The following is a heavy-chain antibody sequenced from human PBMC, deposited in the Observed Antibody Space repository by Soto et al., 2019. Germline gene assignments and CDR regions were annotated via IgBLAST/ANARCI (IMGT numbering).Heavy chain of an antibody. D-gene: IGHD3-22*01. V-gene: IGHV1-18*01. CDR2: ISAYNGNT. CDR1: GYTFTSYG. J-gene: IGHJ6*02. CDR3: AVSGYYSGHYYYYYGMDV. Sequence: GASVKVSCKASGYTFTSYGISWVRQAPGQGLEWMGWISAYNGNTNYAQKLQGRVTMTTDTSTSTAYMELRSLRSDDTAVYYCAVSGYYSGHYYYYYGMDVWGQGTTVTAP.